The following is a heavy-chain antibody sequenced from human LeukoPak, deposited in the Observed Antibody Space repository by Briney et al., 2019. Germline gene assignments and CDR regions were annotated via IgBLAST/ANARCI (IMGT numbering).Heavy chain of an antibody. V-gene: IGHV4-34*01. J-gene: IGHJ6*04. Sequence: PSETLSLTCAVYGGSFSGYYWSWIRQPPGKGLEWIGEINHSGSTNYNPSLKSRVTISVDTSKNQFSLKLSSVTAADTAVYYCARLPRVVRNPSGVWGKGTTFTVSS. CDR1: GGSFSGYY. D-gene: IGHD6-6*01. CDR3: ARLPRVVRNPSGV. CDR2: INHSGST.